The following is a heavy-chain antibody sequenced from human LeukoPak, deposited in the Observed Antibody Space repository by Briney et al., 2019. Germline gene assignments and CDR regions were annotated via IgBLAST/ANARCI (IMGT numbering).Heavy chain of an antibody. Sequence: GGSLRLSCAASGITFINHAMDWVRQAPGQGLEWVAVISYDGSNTYYADSVKGRFTISRDNSKSTLYLQMNSLRVEDTAVYYCARNPGVGSSWYRLHYWGQGTLVTVSS. CDR1: GITFINHA. J-gene: IGHJ4*02. CDR2: ISYDGSNT. CDR3: ARNPGVGSSWYRLHY. D-gene: IGHD6-13*01. V-gene: IGHV3-30-3*01.